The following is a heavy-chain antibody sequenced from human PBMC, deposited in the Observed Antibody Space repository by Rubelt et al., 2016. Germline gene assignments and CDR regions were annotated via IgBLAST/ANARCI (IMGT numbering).Heavy chain of an antibody. CDR3: ARVPYCVYVWGVLGD. D-gene: IGHD3-16*01. V-gene: IGHV3-30*19. CDR1: GFTFSSYG. Sequence: QVQLVESGGGVVQPGRSLRLSCAASGFTFSSYGMHWVRQAPGKGLEWVAVLWYDGSNKYYADSVKGRFTISRDNSKNTLYLQMHSLSADDTAVYDCARVPYCVYVWGVLGDWGHGTRVIVAS. CDR2: LWYDGSNK. J-gene: IGHJ4*01.